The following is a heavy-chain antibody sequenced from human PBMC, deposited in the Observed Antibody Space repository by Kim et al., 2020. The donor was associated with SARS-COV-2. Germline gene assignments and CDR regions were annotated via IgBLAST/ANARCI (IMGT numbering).Heavy chain of an antibody. CDR1: GGSISSYY. D-gene: IGHD3-10*01. Sequence: SETLSLTCTVSGGSISSYYWSWIRQPPGKGLEWIGYIYYSGSTNYNPSLKSRVTISLDTSKNQFSLKLSSVTAADTAVYYCARVVTMVQGVIIAPYYYYYMDVWGKGTTVTVSS. CDR3: ARVVTMVQGVIIAPYYYYYMDV. V-gene: IGHV4-59*01. CDR2: IYYSGST. J-gene: IGHJ6*03.